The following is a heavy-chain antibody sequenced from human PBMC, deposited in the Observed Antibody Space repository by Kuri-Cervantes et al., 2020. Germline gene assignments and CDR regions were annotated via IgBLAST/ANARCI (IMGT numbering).Heavy chain of an antibody. CDR3: ARQRFDWLSHYYYYYGMDV. D-gene: IGHD3-9*01. V-gene: IGHV3-11*01. Sequence: LSLTCAASGFTFSDYYMSWIRQAPGKGLEWVSYISSSGSTIYYADSVKGRFTISRDNAKNSLYLQMNSLRAEDTAVYYCARQRFDWLSHYYYYYGMDVWGQGTTVTVSS. CDR2: ISSSGSTI. J-gene: IGHJ6*02. CDR1: GFTFSDYY.